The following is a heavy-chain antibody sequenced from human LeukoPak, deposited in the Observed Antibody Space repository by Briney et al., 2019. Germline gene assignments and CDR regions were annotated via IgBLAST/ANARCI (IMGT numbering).Heavy chain of an antibody. V-gene: IGHV3-15*07. Sequence: GSLRLSCAASGFTFSNAWMNWVRQAPGKGLEWVGRIKSKTDGGTTDYAAPVKGRFTISRDDSKNTLYLQMNSLKTEDTAVYYCTTADSSGWFDFDYWGQGTLVTVSS. CDR1: GFTFSNAW. CDR2: IKSKTDGGTT. J-gene: IGHJ4*02. CDR3: TTADSSGWFDFDY. D-gene: IGHD6-19*01.